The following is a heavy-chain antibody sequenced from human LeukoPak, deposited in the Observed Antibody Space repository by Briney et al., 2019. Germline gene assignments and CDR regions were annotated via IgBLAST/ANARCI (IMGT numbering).Heavy chain of an antibody. CDR2: IYYSGST. Sequence: PSETLSLTCTVSGGSISISSYYWGWIRQPPGKGLGWIGRIYYSGSTYYNPSLKSRVTISVATSKNQFSRKLSSLTAADTAVYYCARRGYSYGYGYFDYWGQGTLVTVSS. CDR1: GGSISISSYY. J-gene: IGHJ4*02. D-gene: IGHD5-18*01. V-gene: IGHV4-39*01. CDR3: ARRGYSYGYGYFDY.